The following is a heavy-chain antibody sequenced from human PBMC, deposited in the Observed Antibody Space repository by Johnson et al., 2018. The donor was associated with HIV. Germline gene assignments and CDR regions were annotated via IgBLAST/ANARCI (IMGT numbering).Heavy chain of an antibody. J-gene: IGHJ3*02. CDR2: INWNGGST. Sequence: VQLVESGGGVVRPGGSLRLSCAASGFTFDDYGMSWVRQAPGKGLEWVSGINWNGGSTGYADSVKGRLSISRDNAKNTLSLQMINLRVDDTAIYYCVKVGLVGGKEGVGAFDIWGPGTMVTVSS. CDR1: GFTFDDYG. V-gene: IGHV3-20*04. CDR3: VKVGLVGGKEGVGAFDI. D-gene: IGHD1-26*01.